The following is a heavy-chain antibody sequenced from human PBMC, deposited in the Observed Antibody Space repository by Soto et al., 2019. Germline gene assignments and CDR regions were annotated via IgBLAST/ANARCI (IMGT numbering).Heavy chain of an antibody. D-gene: IGHD2-15*01. V-gene: IGHV3-23*01. J-gene: IGHJ5*02. CDR1: GFTFSTFA. CDR2: ISGSGGNT. CDR3: AKCDVLMTTSGAWCNWFDP. Sequence: EVQLLESGGSLVQPGGSLRLSCAASGFTFSTFAMNWVRQAPGEGLEWVSSISGSGGNTQYADSVKGRVTISRENSNNTLYLPLNTLSAEDTAVYYCAKCDVLMTTSGAWCNWFDPWGQGTLVIVSS.